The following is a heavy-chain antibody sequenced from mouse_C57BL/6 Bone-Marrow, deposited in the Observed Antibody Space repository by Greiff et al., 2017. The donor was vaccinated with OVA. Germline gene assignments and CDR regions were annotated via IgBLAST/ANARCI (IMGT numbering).Heavy chain of an antibody. D-gene: IGHD2-3*01. J-gene: IGHJ1*03. Sequence: VQLQQSGAELVKPGASVKLSCKASGYTFTEYTIHWVKQRSGQGLEWIGWFYPGSGSIKYNEKFKDKATLTADKSSSTAYMELSRLTSEDSAVYFWARDEEEGVTTPYWYFDFWGTGTTVTVSS. CDR2: FYPGSGSI. V-gene: IGHV1-62-2*01. CDR1: GYTFTEYT. CDR3: ARDEEEGVTTPYWYFDF.